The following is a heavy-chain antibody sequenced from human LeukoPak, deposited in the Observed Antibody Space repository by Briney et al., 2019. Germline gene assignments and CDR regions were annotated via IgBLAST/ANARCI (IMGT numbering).Heavy chain of an antibody. CDR1: GASISPYY. J-gene: IGHJ2*01. D-gene: IGHD6-13*01. CDR2: IYYSGST. Sequence: PSETLSLTCTVSGASISPYYWSWIRQPPGKGLEWIGSIYYSGSTYYNPSLKSRVTISVDTSKNQFSLKLSSVTAADTATYYCARLLVWYFDLWGRGTLVTVSS. CDR3: ARLLVWYFDL. V-gene: IGHV4-39*01.